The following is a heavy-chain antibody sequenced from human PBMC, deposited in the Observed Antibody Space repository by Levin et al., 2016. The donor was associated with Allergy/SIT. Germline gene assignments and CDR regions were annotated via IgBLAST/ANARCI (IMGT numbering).Heavy chain of an antibody. D-gene: IGHD3-3*01. J-gene: IGHJ4*02. V-gene: IGHV2-5*02. CDR1: GFSLSTSGVG. CDR2: IYWDDDK. CDR3: AHSNLYYDFWSGFHPYQRFDY. Sequence: SGPTLVKPTQTLTLTCTFSGFSLSTSGVGVGWIRQPPGKALEWLALIYWDDDKRYSPSLKSRLTITKDTSKNQVVLTMTNMDPVDTATYYCAHSNLYYDFWSGFHPYQRFDYWGQGTLVTVSS.